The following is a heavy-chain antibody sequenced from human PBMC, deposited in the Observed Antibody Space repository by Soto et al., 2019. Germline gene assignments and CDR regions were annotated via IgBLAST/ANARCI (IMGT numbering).Heavy chain of an antibody. CDR1: GFTFSSYA. D-gene: IGHD4-17*01. J-gene: IGHJ5*02. V-gene: IGHV3-23*01. CDR2: ISGSGGST. CDR3: AKDRADKVTKLYNWFDP. Sequence: GSLRLSCAASGFTFSSYAMSWVRQAPGKGLEWVSAISGSGGSTYYADSVKGRFTISRDNSKNTLYLQMNSLRAEGTAVYYCAKDRADKVTKLYNWFDPWGQVNLVTVSS.